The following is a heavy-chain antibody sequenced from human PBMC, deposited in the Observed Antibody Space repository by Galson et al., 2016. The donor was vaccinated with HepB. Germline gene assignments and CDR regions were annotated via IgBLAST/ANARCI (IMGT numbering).Heavy chain of an antibody. CDR3: ARATRGYSGYDGAFDI. J-gene: IGHJ3*02. D-gene: IGHD5-12*01. CDR2: INSHSSYK. CDR1: GFTFSDYS. V-gene: IGHV3-21*01. Sequence: SLRLSCAASGFTFSDYSMNWVRQAPGKGLEWVSCINSHSSYKYYADSGRGRFTVSRDNAKNSLYLQMSSLRAEDTAVYYCARATRGYSGYDGAFDIWGQGTMVTVSS.